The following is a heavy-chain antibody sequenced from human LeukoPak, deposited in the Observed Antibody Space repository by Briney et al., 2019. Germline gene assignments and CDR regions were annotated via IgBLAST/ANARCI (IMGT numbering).Heavy chain of an antibody. CDR3: AREVGYSSSFQPRGFDP. CDR1: GGSISSGDYY. Sequence: PSETLSLTCTVSGGSISSGDYYWSWIRQPPGKGLEWIGYIYYSGSTYYNPSLKSRVTISVDTSKNQFSLKLSSVTAADTAVYYCAREVGYSSSFQPRGFDPWGQGTLVTVSS. D-gene: IGHD6-13*01. J-gene: IGHJ5*02. V-gene: IGHV4-30-4*08. CDR2: IYYSGST.